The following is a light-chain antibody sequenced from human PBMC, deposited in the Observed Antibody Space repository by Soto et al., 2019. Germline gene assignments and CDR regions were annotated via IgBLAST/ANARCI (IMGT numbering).Light chain of an antibody. J-gene: IGKJ4*01. CDR3: QQRGKWLT. CDR2: DAS. CDR1: QTIDIC. V-gene: IGKV3-11*01. Sequence: EIVLTQSPATLSLSPGERATLSCRASQTIDICLAWYQQKPGQAPRLLIYDASNRAAGIPARFSGSGSGTVFTLTISSLEPEDFAVYYCQQRGKWLTFGGGTKVEIK.